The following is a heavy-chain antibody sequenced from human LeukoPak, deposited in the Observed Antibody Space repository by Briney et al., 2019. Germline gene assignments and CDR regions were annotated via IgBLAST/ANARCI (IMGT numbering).Heavy chain of an antibody. J-gene: IGHJ3*02. V-gene: IGHV4-59*01. Sequence: PSETLSLTCTVSGGSISSYYWRWIRQPPGKGLEWIGYIYYSGSTNYNPSLKSRVTISVDTSKNQFSLKLSSVTAADTAVYYCATGYCSGGSCYQDAFDIWGQGTMVTVSS. CDR1: GGSISSYY. CDR3: ATGYCSGGSCYQDAFDI. D-gene: IGHD2-15*01. CDR2: IYYSGST.